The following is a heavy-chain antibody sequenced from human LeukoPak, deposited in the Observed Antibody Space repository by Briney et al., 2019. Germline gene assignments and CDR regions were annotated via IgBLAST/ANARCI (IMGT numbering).Heavy chain of an antibody. V-gene: IGHV3-30*02. D-gene: IGHD3-10*01. Sequence: PGGSLRLSCAASGFTFSSYGMHWVRQAPGKGLEWVAFIRYDGSNKYYADSVKGRFTISRDNSKNTLYLQMNSLRAEDTAVYYCAKRYGSGSYYNGENFDYWGQGTLVTVSS. CDR3: AKRYGSGSYYNGENFDY. CDR1: GFTFSSYG. CDR2: IRYDGSNK. J-gene: IGHJ4*02.